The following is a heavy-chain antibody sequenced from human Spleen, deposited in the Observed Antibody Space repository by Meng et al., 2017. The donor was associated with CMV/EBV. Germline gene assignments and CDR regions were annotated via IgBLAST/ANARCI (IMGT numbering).Heavy chain of an antibody. CDR3: ARVDIVVVPAAQDYYYYYGMDV. V-gene: IGHV3-53*01. D-gene: IGHD2-2*01. Sequence: GESLKISCAASGFTVSSNYMSWVRQAPGKGLEWVSVIYSGGSTYYADSVKGRFTISRDNAKNTLYLQMNSLRAEDTAVYYCARVDIVVVPAAQDYYYYYGMDVWGQGTTVTVSS. J-gene: IGHJ6*02. CDR2: IYSGGST. CDR1: GFTVSSNY.